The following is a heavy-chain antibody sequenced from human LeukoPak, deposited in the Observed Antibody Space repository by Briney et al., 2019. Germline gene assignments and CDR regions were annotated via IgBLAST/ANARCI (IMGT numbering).Heavy chain of an antibody. J-gene: IGHJ3*02. D-gene: IGHD3-22*01. CDR2: IHYSGNT. CDR3: ARGYYDSSGYSNTFDI. V-gene: IGHV4-59*01. CDR1: GVSISSSY. Sequence: SETLSLTCTVSGVSISSSYWSWIRQPPGKRLEWIGYIHYSGNTNYNPSLQSRVTISLDTSKNQFSLNLNSVTAAGTAVYYCARGYYDSSGYSNTFDIWGQGTMITVSS.